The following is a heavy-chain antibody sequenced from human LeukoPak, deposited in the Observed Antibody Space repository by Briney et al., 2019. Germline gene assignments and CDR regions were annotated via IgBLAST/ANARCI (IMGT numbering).Heavy chain of an antibody. CDR3: ARDIVVVPAATGDGWFDP. D-gene: IGHD2-2*01. J-gene: IGHJ5*02. Sequence: GGSLRLSCAVSGFSFSTYSMNWVRQAPGKGLEWVSSISSSSSYIYYADSVKGRFTISRDNAKNSLYLQMNSLRAEDTAVYYCARDIVVVPAATGDGWFDPWGQGTLVTVSS. CDR2: ISSSSSYI. V-gene: IGHV3-21*01. CDR1: GFSFSTYS.